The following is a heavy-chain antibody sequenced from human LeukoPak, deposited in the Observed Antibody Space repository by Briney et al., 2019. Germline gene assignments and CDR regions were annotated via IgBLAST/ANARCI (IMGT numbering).Heavy chain of an antibody. V-gene: IGHV3-33*01. CDR2: IWYDGSSK. CDR1: GFTFSSYG. CDR3: ARAYYGDYFLDY. J-gene: IGHJ4*02. Sequence: GRSLRLSCAASGFTFSSYGMHWVRQAPGKGLEWVAVIWYDGSSKYYADSVKGRFTISRDNSKNTLYLQMNSLRAEDTAVYYCARAYYGDYFLDYWGQGTLVTVSS. D-gene: IGHD4-17*01.